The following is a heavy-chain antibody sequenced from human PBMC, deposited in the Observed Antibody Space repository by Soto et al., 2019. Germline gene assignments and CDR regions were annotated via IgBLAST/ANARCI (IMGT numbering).Heavy chain of an antibody. D-gene: IGHD2-15*01. J-gene: IGHJ1*01. Sequence: ASVKVSCKASGYLFTAYSMHWVRLAPGQGLEWMGVVNPSGGSTKYAQNFQGRVTMTRDTSTTTIYMELSSLRSNDTAIYYCAREENCSGGTCYSEYFHRWGQGTLVTV. CDR3: AREENCSGGTCYSEYFHR. CDR2: VNPSGGST. V-gene: IGHV1-46*01. CDR1: GYLFTAYS.